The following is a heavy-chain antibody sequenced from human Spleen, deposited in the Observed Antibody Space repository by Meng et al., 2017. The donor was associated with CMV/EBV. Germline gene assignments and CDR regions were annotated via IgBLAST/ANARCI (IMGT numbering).Heavy chain of an antibody. Sequence: QWQRQQWGAGRLKPSETLSLACAVYGGSFSGYYWSWIRQPPGKGLEWIGEINHSGSTNYNPSLKSRVTISVDTSKNQFSLKLSSVTAADTAVYYCARGGYYYSSGWYSDYWGQGTLVTVSS. CDR2: INHSGST. CDR3: ARGGYYYSSGWYSDY. V-gene: IGHV4-34*01. J-gene: IGHJ4*02. D-gene: IGHD6-19*01. CDR1: GGSFSGYY.